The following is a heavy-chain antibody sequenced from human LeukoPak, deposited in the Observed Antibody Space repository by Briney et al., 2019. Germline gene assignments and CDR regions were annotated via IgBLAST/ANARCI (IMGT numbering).Heavy chain of an antibody. CDR1: GYTFTSYD. CDR2: MNPNSGNT. D-gene: IGHD3-3*01. Sequence: AAVKVSCKASGYTFTSYDINWVRQATGQGLDWMGWMNPNSGNTGYAQKFQGRVTITRNTSISTAYMELRSLRSQDTAVYYRARGIHYDFWSGYYYWGQGTLVTVSS. CDR3: ARGIHYDFWSGYYY. J-gene: IGHJ4*02. V-gene: IGHV1-8*03.